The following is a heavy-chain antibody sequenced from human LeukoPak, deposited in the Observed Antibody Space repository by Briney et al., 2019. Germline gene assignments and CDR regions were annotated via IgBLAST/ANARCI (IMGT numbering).Heavy chain of an antibody. CDR3: AKRSSGRGGAFDI. CDR2: ISYDGSNK. V-gene: IGHV3-30*18. J-gene: IGHJ3*02. Sequence: PGGSLRLSCAASGFTFSSYGMHWVRQAPGKGLEWVAVISYDGSNKYYADSVKGRFTISRDNSKNTLYLQMNSLRAEDTAVYYCAKRSSGRGGAFDIWGQGTMVTVSS. D-gene: IGHD1-26*01. CDR1: GFTFSSYG.